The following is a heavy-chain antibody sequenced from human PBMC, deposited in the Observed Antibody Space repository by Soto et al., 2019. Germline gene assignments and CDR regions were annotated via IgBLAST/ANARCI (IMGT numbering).Heavy chain of an antibody. Sequence: QVQLQESGPGLVKPSGTLSLTCAVSGGSISSSNWWSWVRQPPGKGLEWIGEIYHSGSTNYNPSRNSRVTISVDKSKNQFSLKLSSVTAADTAVYYCARDGRYCSSTNCSKYYYYGMDVWGQGTTVTVSS. CDR2: IYHSGST. CDR1: GGSISSSNW. D-gene: IGHD2-2*01. V-gene: IGHV4-4*02. J-gene: IGHJ6*02. CDR3: ARDGRYCSSTNCSKYYYYGMDV.